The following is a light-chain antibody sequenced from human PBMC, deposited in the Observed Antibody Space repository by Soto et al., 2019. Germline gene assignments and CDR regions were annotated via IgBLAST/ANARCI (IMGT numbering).Light chain of an antibody. J-gene: IGKJ1*01. CDR3: LQHTVYAWT. CDR1: QSIRDT. CDR2: GAS. Sequence: EGRARFSCGDGQSIRDTLAWYQQKPGQAPRLLIHGASTRATGFPARFSVSGSGTDYTLTVSSLPPEDVATYCCLQHTVYAWTVGQGTKVDIK. V-gene: IGKV3-15*01.